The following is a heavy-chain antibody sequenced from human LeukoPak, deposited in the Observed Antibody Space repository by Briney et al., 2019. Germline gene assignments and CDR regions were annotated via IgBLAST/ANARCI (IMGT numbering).Heavy chain of an antibody. D-gene: IGHD5-18*01. V-gene: IGHV3-74*01. CDR3: ASSGYSYGDFDY. CDR2: INSDGSST. J-gene: IGHJ4*02. Sequence: GGSLRLSCAASGFTFSSYWMHWVRQAPGKGLVWVSRINSDGSSTSYADSVKGRFTISRGNAKNTLYLQMNSLRAEDTAVYYCASSGYSYGDFDYWGQGTLVTVSS. CDR1: GFTFSSYW.